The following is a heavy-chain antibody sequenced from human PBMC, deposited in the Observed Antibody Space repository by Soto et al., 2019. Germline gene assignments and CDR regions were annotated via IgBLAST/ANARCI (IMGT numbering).Heavy chain of an antibody. D-gene: IGHD3-10*01. CDR3: AKGEELLWFGELRKPYYYYGMDV. J-gene: IGHJ6*02. V-gene: IGHV3-23*01. CDR1: GFTFSSYA. CDR2: ISGSGGST. Sequence: HPGGSLRLSCAASGFTFSSYAMSWVRQAPGKGLEWVSAISGSGGSTYYADSVKGRFTISRDNSKNTLYLQMNSLRAEDTAVYYSAKGEELLWFGELRKPYYYYGMDVWGQGTTVTVSS.